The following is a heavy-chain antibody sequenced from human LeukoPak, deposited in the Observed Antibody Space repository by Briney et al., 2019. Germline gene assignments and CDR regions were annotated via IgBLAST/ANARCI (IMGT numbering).Heavy chain of an antibody. D-gene: IGHD2-15*01. V-gene: IGHV3-53*01. CDR1: GLTVSSNF. J-gene: IGHJ4*02. CDR3: ARHSVGSLDC. CDR2: IFTGGST. Sequence: GGSLRLSCAASGLTVSSNFMSWVRQAPGKGLEWVSVIFTGGSTNYTDSVKGRFTIARDNSKNTLYLQMNSLRVEDTAVYYCARHSVGSLDCWGQGTLVTVSS.